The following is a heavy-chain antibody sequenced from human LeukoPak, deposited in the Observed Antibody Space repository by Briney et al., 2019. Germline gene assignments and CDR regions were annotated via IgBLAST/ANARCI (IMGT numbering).Heavy chain of an antibody. CDR3: ARHGDIVATIPDYYMDV. CDR1: GYSFTNYW. D-gene: IGHD5-12*01. V-gene: IGHV5-51*01. J-gene: IGHJ6*03. CDR2: IYPGDSET. Sequence: GESLKISCKGSGYSFTNYWIGWVRQMPGKGLEWTGIIYPGDSETRYSPSFQGQVTISADKSISTAYLQWSSLKASDTAMYYCARHGDIVATIPDYYMDVWGKGTTVTVSS.